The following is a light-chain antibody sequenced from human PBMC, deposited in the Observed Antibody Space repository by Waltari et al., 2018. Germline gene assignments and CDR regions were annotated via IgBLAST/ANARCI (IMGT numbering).Light chain of an antibody. CDR3: FSAADNNWV. CDR1: ILAKKY. Sequence: SYELTQPSSVSVSPGQTAKILCSGDILAKKYARWFQQKPGQAPLLLIYEDSERPSALPGRFPGSSSGTTVTLTITGAHVDDEADYYCFSAADNNWVFGGGTKLTVL. J-gene: IGLJ3*02. V-gene: IGLV3-27*01. CDR2: EDS.